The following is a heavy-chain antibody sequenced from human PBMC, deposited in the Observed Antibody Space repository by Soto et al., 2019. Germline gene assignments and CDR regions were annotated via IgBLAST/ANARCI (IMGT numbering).Heavy chain of an antibody. CDR3: AKETASSSGWSPDY. D-gene: IGHD6-19*01. Sequence: VQLLESGGGLVQPGGSLRLSCAASGFTFGSYAMSWVRQAPGKGLDWVSDISGSGGSTYYADSVKGRFTISRDNSKNTLYLQMNSLRAEDTAVYYCAKETASSSGWSPDYWGQGTLVTVSS. J-gene: IGHJ4*02. V-gene: IGHV3-23*01. CDR1: GFTFGSYA. CDR2: ISGSGGST.